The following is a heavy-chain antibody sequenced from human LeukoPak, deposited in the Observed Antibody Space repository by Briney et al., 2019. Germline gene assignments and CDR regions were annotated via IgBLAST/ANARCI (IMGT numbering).Heavy chain of an antibody. CDR1: GGSISSYY. CDR3: ARDLRGDYFDY. Sequence: SETLSLTCTVSGGSISSYYWSWIRQPPGKGLEGIGYIYYSGSTNYNPSLKSRVTISVDTSKNQFSLKLSSVTAADTAVYYCARDLRGDYFDYWGQGTLVTVSS. D-gene: IGHD3-10*01. V-gene: IGHV4-59*01. J-gene: IGHJ4*02. CDR2: IYYSGST.